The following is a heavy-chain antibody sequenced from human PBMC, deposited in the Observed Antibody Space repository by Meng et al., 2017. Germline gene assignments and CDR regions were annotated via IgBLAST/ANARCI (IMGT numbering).Heavy chain of an antibody. CDR1: GFTSSSYS. Sequence: VQLVVAGGGLGKPVGCLRLSCAASGFTSSSYSMNWVRQAPGKGLEWVSASSSSSSYIYYADSVKGRFTISRDNAKNSLYLQMNSLRAEDTAVYYCARSSSWYSSGWFDPWGQGTLVTVSS. CDR3: ARSSSWYSSGWFDP. CDR2: SSSSSSYI. J-gene: IGHJ5*02. V-gene: IGHV3-21*01. D-gene: IGHD6-13*01.